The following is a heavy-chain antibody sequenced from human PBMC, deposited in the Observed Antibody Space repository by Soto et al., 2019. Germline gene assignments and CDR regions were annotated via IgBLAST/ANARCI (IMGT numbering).Heavy chain of an antibody. Sequence: QVQLVQSGAEVKKPGASVKVSCKASGYTFTSYGISWVRQAPGQGLEWMGWISAYNGNTNYAQKLQGRVTMTTDTSTSTAYMELRSMRSDDTAVYYCARDSYYYGSWSYYKMGRFDYWGQGTLVTVSS. D-gene: IGHD3-10*01. CDR2: ISAYNGNT. V-gene: IGHV1-18*04. J-gene: IGHJ4*02. CDR1: GYTFTSYG. CDR3: ARDSYYYGSWSYYKMGRFDY.